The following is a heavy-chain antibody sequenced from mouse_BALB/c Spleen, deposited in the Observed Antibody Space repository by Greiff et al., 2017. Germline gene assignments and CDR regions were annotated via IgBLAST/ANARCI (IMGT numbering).Heavy chain of an antibody. D-gene: IGHD2-2*01. CDR2: IDPSDSYT. J-gene: IGHJ4*01. V-gene: IGHV1-69*02. CDR3: ARGGYGQRVSYDY. CDR1: GYTFTSYW. Sequence: QVQLQQPGAELVKPGASVKLSCKASGYTFTSYWMHWVKQRPGQGLEWIGEIDPSDSYTNYNQKFKGKATLTVDKSSSTAYMELSSLTFGDSAVYYCARGGYGQRVSYDYWGQGTSVTVSS.